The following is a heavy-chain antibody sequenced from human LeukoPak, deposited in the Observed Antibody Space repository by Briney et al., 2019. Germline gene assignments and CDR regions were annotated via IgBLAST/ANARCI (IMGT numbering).Heavy chain of an antibody. CDR3: AYRNNFEY. V-gene: IGHV3-23*01. CDR2: ISGSGGST. D-gene: IGHD1-26*01. CDR1: GFTFSRYA. J-gene: IGHJ4*02. Sequence: GGSLRLSCAASGFTFSRYAMSWVRQAPGKGLEWVSGISGSGGSTYYADSVKGRFTISRDNSKNTLYLQMNSLRDEDTAVYYCAYRNNFEYWGQGTLVTVSS.